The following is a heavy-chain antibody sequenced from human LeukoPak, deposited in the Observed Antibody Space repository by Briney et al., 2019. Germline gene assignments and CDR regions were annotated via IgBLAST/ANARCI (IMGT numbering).Heavy chain of an antibody. D-gene: IGHD6-13*01. CDR1: GVTFSSYS. J-gene: IGHJ6*02. CDR3: ARNTNSSSWYWFYYYYGMAV. V-gene: IGHV3-21*01. CDR2: ISSSSSYI. Sequence: GESLRLSCAASGVTFSSYSRNWVRQAPGKGLEWVSSISSSSSYIYYADSVKGRFTISRDNAKNLLYLHMTTLRAEDTAVYSCARNTNSSSWYWFYYYYGMAVWGQRTTVTVSS.